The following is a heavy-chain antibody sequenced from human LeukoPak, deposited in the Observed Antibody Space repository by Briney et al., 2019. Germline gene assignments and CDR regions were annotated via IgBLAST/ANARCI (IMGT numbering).Heavy chain of an antibody. Sequence: GGSLRLSCAASGFTFSSYVRHWARQAPGKGLEWVAVISYDGSNEYYADSVKGRFTISRDNAKNSLYLQLNALRAEDTAVYYCAKGQERTRIAARPSALDFWGQGTLVTVSS. J-gene: IGHJ4*02. CDR3: AKGQERTRIAARPSALDF. D-gene: IGHD6-6*01. CDR1: GFTFSSYV. V-gene: IGHV3-30*04. CDR2: ISYDGSNE.